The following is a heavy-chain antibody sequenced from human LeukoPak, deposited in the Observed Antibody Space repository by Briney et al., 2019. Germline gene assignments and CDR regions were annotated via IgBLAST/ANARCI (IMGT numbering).Heavy chain of an antibody. Sequence: SETLSLTCTVSGGSIRSSSYYWSWIRQHPGKGLEWIGYIYYSGSTYYNPSLKSRVTISVDTSKNQFSLKLSSVTAADTAVYYCARADTVVINYFDYWGQGTLVTVSS. V-gene: IGHV4-31*03. D-gene: IGHD4-23*01. J-gene: IGHJ4*02. CDR3: ARADTVVINYFDY. CDR1: GGSIRSSSYY. CDR2: IYYSGST.